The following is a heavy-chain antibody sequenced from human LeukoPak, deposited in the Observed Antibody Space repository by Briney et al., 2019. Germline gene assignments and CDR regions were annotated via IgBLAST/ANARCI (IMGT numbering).Heavy chain of an antibody. V-gene: IGHV4-59*01. J-gene: IGHJ4*01. CDR1: GGSINSYY. D-gene: IGHD2-8*01. CDR3: TSGGMVSGDY. CDR2: IYYSGST. Sequence: SETLSLTCTVSGGSINSYYWSWIRQPPGKGLEWIGYIYYSGSTNYNPSLKSRVTISRDTSKNQFPLKLGSVTAADTAVYYCTSGGMVSGDYWGHGTLVTVSP.